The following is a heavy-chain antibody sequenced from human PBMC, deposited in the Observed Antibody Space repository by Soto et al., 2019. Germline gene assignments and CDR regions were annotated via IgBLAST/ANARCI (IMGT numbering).Heavy chain of an antibody. CDR2: IVVGSGNT. J-gene: IGHJ6*03. Sequence: SVKVSCKASGFAFTSSAVQWVRQARGQRLEWMGWIVVGSGNTNYAQKFQERVTITRDMSTSTAYMELNSLRAEDTAVYYCAKDRGSTNYYYYYMDVWGKGTTVTVSS. V-gene: IGHV1-58*01. CDR1: GFAFTSSA. CDR3: AKDRGSTNYYYYYMDV. D-gene: IGHD3-10*01.